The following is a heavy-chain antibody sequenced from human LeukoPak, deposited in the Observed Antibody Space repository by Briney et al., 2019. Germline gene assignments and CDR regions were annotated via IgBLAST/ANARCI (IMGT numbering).Heavy chain of an antibody. CDR2: IYPGDSDT. V-gene: IGHV5-51*01. J-gene: IGHJ3*02. D-gene: IGHD6-13*01. CDR3: ARDRQQLVLNDAFDI. CDR1: GYSFTSYW. Sequence: GESLKISCKGSGYSFTSYWIGWVRQMPGKGLEWTGIIYPGDSDTRYSPSFQGQVTISADKSISTAYLQWSSLKASDTAMYYCARDRQQLVLNDAFDIWGQGTMVTVSS.